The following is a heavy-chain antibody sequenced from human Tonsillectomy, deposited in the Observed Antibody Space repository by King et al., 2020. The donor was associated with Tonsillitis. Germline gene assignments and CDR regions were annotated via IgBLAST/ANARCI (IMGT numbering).Heavy chain of an antibody. V-gene: IGHV3-23*04. J-gene: IGHJ4*02. D-gene: IGHD6-13*01. CDR2: ISGSGVIT. CDR3: AKLDSSNWNPAD. Sequence: VQLVESGGGLVQPGWSLRLSCAASGFTFSSCAMSLVRQAPGKGLAWVSAISGSGVITYYADSVKGRFTISRDNSKNTLYLQMNSLRAEDTAVYYCAKLDSSNWNPADWGQGTLVTVSS. CDR1: GFTFSSCA.